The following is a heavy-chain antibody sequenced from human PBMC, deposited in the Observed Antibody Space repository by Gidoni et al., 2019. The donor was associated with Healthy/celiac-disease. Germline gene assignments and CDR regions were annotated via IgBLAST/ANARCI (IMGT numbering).Heavy chain of an antibody. CDR3: AKGPLQWLVPHYFDY. J-gene: IGHJ4*02. V-gene: IGHV3-30*18. CDR2: ISYDGSNK. D-gene: IGHD6-19*01. Sequence: KGLEWVAVISYDGSNKYYADSVKGRFTISRDNSKNTLYLQMNSLRAEDTAVYYCAKGPLQWLVPHYFDYWVQGTLVTVSS.